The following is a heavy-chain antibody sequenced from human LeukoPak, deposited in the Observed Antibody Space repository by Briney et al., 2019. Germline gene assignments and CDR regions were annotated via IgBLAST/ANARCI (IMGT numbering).Heavy chain of an antibody. CDR1: GGSISSHY. D-gene: IGHD2-21*02. V-gene: IGHV4-59*11. J-gene: IGHJ6*02. CDR2: IYYSGST. CDR3: ARDFAVVTATSDYYYYGMDV. Sequence: SETLSLTCTVSGGSISSHYWSWIRQPPGKGLEWIGYIYYSGSTNYNPSLKSRVTISVDTSKNQFSLKLSSVTAADTAVYYCARDFAVVTATSDYYYYGMDVWGQGTTVTVSS.